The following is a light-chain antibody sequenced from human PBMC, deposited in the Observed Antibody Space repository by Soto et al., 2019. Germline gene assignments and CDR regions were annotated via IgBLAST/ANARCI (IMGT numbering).Light chain of an antibody. CDR3: SSYTSTTSYV. J-gene: IGLJ1*01. Sequence: QSVLAQAASVSDSPGQSITISCIGTSSDIGSSDHVSWHQQHPGRAPNLIIYDVYNRPSGVSHRFSGSKTGNTASLIISGLQAEDEADYYCSSYTSTTSYVFGSGTKLTVL. CDR1: SSDIGSSDH. V-gene: IGLV2-14*03. CDR2: DVY.